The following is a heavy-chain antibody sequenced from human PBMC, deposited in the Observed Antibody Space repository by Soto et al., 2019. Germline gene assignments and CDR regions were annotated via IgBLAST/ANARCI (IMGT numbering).Heavy chain of an antibody. V-gene: IGHV3-15*07. Sequence: GGSLRLSCAASGFIFSNAWINWVRQVPGKGLEWVGRIKSKINGGTADYAAPVQGRFAVSRDDSKNMVFLQMNSLKTEDTGIFYFTTDPYSSITVVGFDKGGGGPVVTVP. J-gene: IGHJ4*02. CDR1: GFIFSNAW. CDR2: IKSKINGGTA. CDR3: TTDPYSSITVVGFDK. D-gene: IGHD1-26*01.